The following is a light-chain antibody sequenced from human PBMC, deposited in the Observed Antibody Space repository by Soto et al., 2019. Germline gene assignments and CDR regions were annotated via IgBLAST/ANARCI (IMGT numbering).Light chain of an antibody. Sequence: QSALTQPASVSGSPGQSITISCTGTSSDVGGYKYVSWYQQHPGKAPKLMIFEVSNRPSGVSNRFSGSKSGNTASLTISGLQAEDEADYYCSSYTSSSLYVFGTGTQLTVL. J-gene: IGLJ1*01. CDR3: SSYTSSSLYV. V-gene: IGLV2-14*01. CDR1: SSDVGGYKY. CDR2: EVS.